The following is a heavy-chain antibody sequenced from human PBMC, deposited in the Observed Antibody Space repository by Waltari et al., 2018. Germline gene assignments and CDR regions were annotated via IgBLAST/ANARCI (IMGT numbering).Heavy chain of an antibody. J-gene: IGHJ6*03. CDR2: VSVTGGT. Sequence: QVTLQQSGPRVVTPSGTLSLTCTVSGGSFTTSSWSWIRQPPGKGLEWIGYVSVTGGTNYSPTLQSRVTLSADPSENQVSLTLTSVTAADTAVYYCAKSWNTHYYYYIDVWGKGTTVTVSS. CDR3: AKSWNTHYYYYIDV. D-gene: IGHD1-1*01. CDR1: GGSFTTSS. V-gene: IGHV4-4*09.